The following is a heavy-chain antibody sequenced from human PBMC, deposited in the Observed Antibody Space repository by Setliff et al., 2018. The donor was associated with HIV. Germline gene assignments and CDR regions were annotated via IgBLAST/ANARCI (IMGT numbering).Heavy chain of an antibody. CDR3: ARLASSGWTNYYYYGMDV. CDR2: IYPGDSDT. V-gene: IGHV5-51*01. D-gene: IGHD6-19*01. J-gene: IGHJ6*02. Sequence: PGESLKISRKGSGYSFTSYWIGWVRQMPGKGLEWMGIIYPGDSDTRYSPSFQGQVTISADKSISTAYLQWSSLKASDTAMYYCARLASSGWTNYYYYGMDVWGQGTTVTVSS. CDR1: GYSFTSYW.